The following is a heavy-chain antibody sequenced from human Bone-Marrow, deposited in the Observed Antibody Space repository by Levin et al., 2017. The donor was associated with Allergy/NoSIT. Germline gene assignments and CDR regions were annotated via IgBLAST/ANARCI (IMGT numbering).Heavy chain of an antibody. V-gene: IGHV3-33*01. CDR1: GFTFSSYA. CDR2: IWFDGTNK. CDR3: ARAGRSSDWNPYYFYY. Sequence: GGSLRLSCAASGFTFSSYAMHWVRQAPGKGLEWVAFIWFDGTNKYYADSVKGRFTISRDNSKNTLYLQMNSLRAEDTAVYYCARAGRSSDWNPYYFYYWGQGTLVTVSS. D-gene: IGHD6-19*01. J-gene: IGHJ4*02.